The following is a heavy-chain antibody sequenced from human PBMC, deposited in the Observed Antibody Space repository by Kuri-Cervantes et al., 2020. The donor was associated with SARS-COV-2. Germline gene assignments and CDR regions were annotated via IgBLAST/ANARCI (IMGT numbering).Heavy chain of an antibody. J-gene: IGHJ3*02. D-gene: IGHD3-3*01. CDR1: GGSISSSSYY. CDR2: IYYSGST. V-gene: IGHV4-39*01. CDR3: VIPASTYGELFWSGPNVDAFDI. Sequence: SETLSLTCTVSGGSISSSSYYWGWIRQPPGKGLEWIGSIYYSGSTYYNPSLKSRVTISVDTSKNQFSLKLSSVTAADTAVYYCVIPASTYGELFWSGPNVDAFDIWGQGTMVTVSS.